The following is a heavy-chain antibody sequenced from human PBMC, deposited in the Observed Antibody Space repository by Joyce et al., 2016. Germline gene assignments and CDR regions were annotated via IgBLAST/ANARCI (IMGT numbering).Heavy chain of an antibody. V-gene: IGHV4-59*01. CDR1: GGSINTYY. CDR3: ARDRNEGYCTSARCYYYYYYGMDV. CDR2: ISYSGTA. D-gene: IGHD2-2*01. Sequence: QVQLQESGPGLVKPSETLSLTCTVSGGSINTYYWSWIRQPPGKGLEWIGYISYSGTANYAPTLKSRVTISVGTAKNQISLKVTSVTAADTAVYYCARDRNEGYCTSARCYYYYYYGMDVWGQGTTVTVSS. J-gene: IGHJ6*02.